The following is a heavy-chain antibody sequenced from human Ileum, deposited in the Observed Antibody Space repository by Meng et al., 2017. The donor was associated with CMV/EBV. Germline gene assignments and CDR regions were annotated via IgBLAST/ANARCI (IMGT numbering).Heavy chain of an antibody. CDR3: AGRRHYFDS. V-gene: IGHV3-53*01. CDR2: IYSGGTT. J-gene: IGHJ4*02. Sequence: RLSCAGAGFTVSTNFMSWVRKAQGQRLEWVSVIYSGGTTYYADSVKGRFTISKDNSNNTIDLQMYSLRAEDTAVYYCAGRRHYFDSWGQGTLVTVSS. D-gene: IGHD1-26*01. CDR1: GFTVSTNF.